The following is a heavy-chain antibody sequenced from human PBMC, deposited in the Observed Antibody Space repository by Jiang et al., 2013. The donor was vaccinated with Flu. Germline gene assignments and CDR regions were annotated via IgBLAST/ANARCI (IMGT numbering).Heavy chain of an antibody. CDR3: ARSLHYYGSGSYYNDDAFDI. V-gene: IGHV6-1*01. J-gene: IGHJ3*02. CDR1: GDSVSSNSAA. CDR2: TYYRSKWYN. Sequence: QTLSLTCAISGDSVSSNSAAWNWIRQSPSRGLEWLGRTYYRSKWYNDYAVSVKSRITINPDTSKNQFSLQLNSVTPEDTAVYYCARSLHYYGSGSYYNDDAFDIWGQGTMVTVSS. D-gene: IGHD3-10*01.